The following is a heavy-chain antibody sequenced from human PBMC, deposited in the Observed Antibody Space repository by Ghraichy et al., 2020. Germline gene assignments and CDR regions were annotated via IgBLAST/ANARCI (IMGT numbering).Heavy chain of an antibody. CDR3: TTDYYYDSSGYYYVPVY. CDR2: IKSKTDGGTT. CDR1: GFTFSNAW. D-gene: IGHD3-22*01. Sequence: GGSLRLSCAASGFTFSNAWMSWVRQAPGKGLEWVGRIKSKTDGGTTDYAAPVKGRFTISRDDSKNTLYLQMNSLKTEDTAVYYCTTDYYYDSSGYYYVPVYWGQGTLVTVSS. V-gene: IGHV3-15*01. J-gene: IGHJ4*02.